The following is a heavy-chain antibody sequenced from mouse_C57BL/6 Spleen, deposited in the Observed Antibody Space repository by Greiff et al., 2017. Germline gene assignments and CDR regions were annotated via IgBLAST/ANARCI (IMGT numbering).Heavy chain of an antibody. J-gene: IGHJ3*01. Sequence: QVQLQQPGAELVMPGASVKLSCKASGYTFTSYWMHWVKQRPGQGLEWIGEIDPSDSYTNYNQKFKSKSTLTVDKSSSTAYMQLSSLTSEDSAVYYCARYPFAYWGQGTLVTVSA. V-gene: IGHV1-69*01. CDR1: GYTFTSYW. CDR3: ARYPFAY. CDR2: IDPSDSYT.